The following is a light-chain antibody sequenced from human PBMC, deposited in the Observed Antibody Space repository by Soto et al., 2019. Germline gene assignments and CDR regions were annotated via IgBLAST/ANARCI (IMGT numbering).Light chain of an antibody. J-gene: IGKJ4*01. V-gene: IGKV3-20*01. CDR2: DAS. CDR3: QQFSSYPLT. Sequence: EIVMTQSPDTLSVSPGETVTLSCRASQSVRNNYLAWYQQKPGQAPRLLIYDASSRATGIPDRFSGGGSGTDFTLTISRLEPEDFAVYYCQQFSSYPLTFGGGTKVDIK. CDR1: QSVRNNY.